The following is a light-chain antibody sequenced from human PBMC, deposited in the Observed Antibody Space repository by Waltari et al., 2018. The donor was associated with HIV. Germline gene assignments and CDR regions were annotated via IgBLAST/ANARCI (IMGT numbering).Light chain of an antibody. J-gene: IGLJ3*02. CDR3: VTWNDSLSGWV. Sequence: QSVLTQPHSASGTPGQRVIISCSGSSPNVGVNYVYWYQQLPGTAPKLLIYRNDQRPSGVPDRFSGSKSGTSASLAISGLRSEDEADYYCVTWNDSLSGWVFGGGTKLTVL. V-gene: IGLV1-47*01. CDR2: RND. CDR1: SPNVGVNY.